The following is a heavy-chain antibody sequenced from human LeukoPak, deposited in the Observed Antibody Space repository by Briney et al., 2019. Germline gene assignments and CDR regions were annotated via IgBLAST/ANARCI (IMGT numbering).Heavy chain of an antibody. J-gene: IGHJ5*02. Sequence: GESLKISYKGSGYSFTSHWIGWVRQMPGKGLEWMGIIYPGDSDVRYTPSFQGQVTISADKSISTTYLQWNSLKASDTAMYYCARDLGTNWFDPWGQGTLVTVSS. D-gene: IGHD7-27*01. CDR1: GYSFTSHW. V-gene: IGHV5-51*01. CDR2: IYPGDSDV. CDR3: ARDLGTNWFDP.